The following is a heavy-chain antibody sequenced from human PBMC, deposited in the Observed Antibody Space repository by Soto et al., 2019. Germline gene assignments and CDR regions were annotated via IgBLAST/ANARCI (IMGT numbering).Heavy chain of an antibody. CDR1: GGSFSGYY. CDR3: GRVATPLQVDAFHY. V-gene: IGHV4-34*01. CDR2: INHSGST. D-gene: IGHD1-1*01. J-gene: IGHJ4*02. Sequence: SETLSLTCAVYGGSFSGYYWSWIRQPPGKGLEWIGEINHSGSTNYNPSLKSRVTISVDTSKNQFSLKLSSVTAADTAVSYCGRVATPLQVDAFHYWCQGTLVTVTS.